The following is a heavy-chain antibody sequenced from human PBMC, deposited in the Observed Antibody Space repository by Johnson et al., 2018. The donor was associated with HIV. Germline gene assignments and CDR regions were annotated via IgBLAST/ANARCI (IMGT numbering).Heavy chain of an antibody. V-gene: IGHV3-11*04. CDR1: EFTFSDYY. CDR2: ISSSGTAI. J-gene: IGHJ3*02. Sequence: VQLVESGGGLVKPGGSLRLSCAASEFTFSDYYMTWIRQAPGKGLEWLSYISSSGTAIYYADSVKGRFTISRDNAKNSLFLRMNRLRAEDTAGYYCAREMAWEDAFDIWGQGTMVTVSS. CDR3: AREMAWEDAFDI. D-gene: IGHD5-24*01.